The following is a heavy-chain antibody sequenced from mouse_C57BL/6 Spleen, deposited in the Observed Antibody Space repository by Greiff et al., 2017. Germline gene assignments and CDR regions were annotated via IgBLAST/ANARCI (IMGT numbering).Heavy chain of an antibody. Sequence: VQLQQPVAELVRPGASVKLSCKASGFNIKNTYMHWVKQRPEQGLEWIGRIDPANGNTNYTPKFQCKATITADTSSTTAYMQLSCLTSEDSAIYYYASGDEESFDYWGQGTTLTVSS. D-gene: IGHD3-3*01. CDR2: IDPANGNT. J-gene: IGHJ2*01. CDR3: ASGDEESFDY. CDR1: GFNIKNTY. V-gene: IGHV14-3*01.